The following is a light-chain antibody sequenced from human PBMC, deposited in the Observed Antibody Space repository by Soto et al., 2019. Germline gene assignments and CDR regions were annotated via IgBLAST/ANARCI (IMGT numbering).Light chain of an antibody. CDR1: QSLLDSDDGNTY. J-gene: IGKJ1*01. Sequence: DIVMTQTPLSLTVTPGEPASISCRSSQSLLDSDDGNTYLDWYLQKPGQSPQLLIYTVSYRASGVPDRFSGSGSGTDFTLTIRRVEPEDVGIYYCMQGTHWPPTLGQGTKVDIK. CDR2: TVS. V-gene: IGKV2-40*01. CDR3: MQGTHWPPT.